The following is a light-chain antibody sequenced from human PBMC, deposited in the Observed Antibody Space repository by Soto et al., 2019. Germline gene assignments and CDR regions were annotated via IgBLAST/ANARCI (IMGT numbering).Light chain of an antibody. CDR3: CSYAGSYTYV. Sequence: QSALTQPRSVSGSPGQSVTISCTGTGSDVGGYDFVSWYQQHPGKAPKLMIYDVSKRPSWVPDRFSGSKSANTASLTISGLQAEDEADYHCCSYAGSYTYVFGTGTKVTVL. V-gene: IGLV2-11*01. CDR2: DVS. J-gene: IGLJ1*01. CDR1: GSDVGGYDF.